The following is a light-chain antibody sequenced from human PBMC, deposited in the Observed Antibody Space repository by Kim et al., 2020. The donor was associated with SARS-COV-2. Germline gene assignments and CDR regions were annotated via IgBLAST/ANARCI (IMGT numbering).Light chain of an antibody. CDR2: GKN. V-gene: IGLV3-19*01. J-gene: IGLJ3*02. Sequence: SSELTQDPAVSVALGQTVRITCQGDSLRIYYASWYQQKPGQAPVLVIYGKNNRPSGIPDRFSGSSSGNTASLTITGAQAEDEADYYRDSRDSSGNHWVFG. CDR3: DSRDSSGNHWV. CDR1: SLRIYY.